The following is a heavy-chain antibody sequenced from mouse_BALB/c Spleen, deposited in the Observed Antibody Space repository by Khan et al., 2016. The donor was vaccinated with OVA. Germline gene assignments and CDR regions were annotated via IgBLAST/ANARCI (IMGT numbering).Heavy chain of an antibody. J-gene: IGHJ4*01. V-gene: IGHV9-4*02. Sequence: QIQLVQSGPELKKPGETVRISCKASGYTFTTAGIQWVQKMPGKGLKWIGWINTHSGVPKYAEDFKGRFAFSLELSVSIAYLQITNLKNEDTATYFCARGGAAYDRNDGGAMEYWGQGTSVTVSA. D-gene: IGHD2-14*01. CDR1: GYTFTTAG. CDR2: INTHSGVP. CDR3: ARGGAAYDRNDGGAMEY.